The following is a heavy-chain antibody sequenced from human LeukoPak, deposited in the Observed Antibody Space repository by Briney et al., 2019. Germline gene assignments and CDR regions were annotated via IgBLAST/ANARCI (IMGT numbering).Heavy chain of an antibody. CDR2: ISGGGDNT. CDR1: DFTFSSYA. J-gene: IGHJ4*03. CDR3: ARDRHGFFDY. V-gene: IGHV3-23*01. Sequence: PGGSLRLSCAASDFTFSSYAMSWVRQAPGKGLEWVSAISGGGDNTYYADSVKGRFTISRDNSKNTLYLQMNSERAEDTAVYYCARDRHGFFDYWGQGTLVTVSS.